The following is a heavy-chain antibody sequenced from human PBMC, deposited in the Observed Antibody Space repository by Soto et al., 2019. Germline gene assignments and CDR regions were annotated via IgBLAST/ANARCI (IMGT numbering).Heavy chain of an antibody. J-gene: IGHJ4*02. V-gene: IGHV3-23*01. Sequence: GGSLRLSCAASGFTFSSYAMSWVRQAPGKGLERVSAISGSGGSTYYADSVKGRFTISRDNSKNTLYLQMNSLRAEDTAVYYCAKDLTGRFLEWAQYFDYWGQGTLVTVSS. CDR1: GFTFSSYA. CDR2: ISGSGGST. CDR3: AKDLTGRFLEWAQYFDY. D-gene: IGHD3-3*01.